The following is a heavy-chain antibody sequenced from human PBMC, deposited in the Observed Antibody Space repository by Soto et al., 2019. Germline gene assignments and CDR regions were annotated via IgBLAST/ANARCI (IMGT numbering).Heavy chain of an antibody. J-gene: IGHJ6*02. V-gene: IGHV3-74*01. CDR2: IYNDGSSK. CDR1: GFTFSNYW. CDR3: AKDRAQAARPGYYGMDV. D-gene: IGHD6-6*01. Sequence: PGGSLRLSCAASGFTFSNYWMNWVRHAPGKGLEWVALIYNDGSSKNYADSVKGRFTISRDNAKNTLYLQMNSLRAEDTAVYYCAKDRAQAARPGYYGMDVWGQGTTVTVSS.